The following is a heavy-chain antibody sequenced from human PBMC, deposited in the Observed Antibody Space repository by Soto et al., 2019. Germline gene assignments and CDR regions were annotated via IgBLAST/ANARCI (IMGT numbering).Heavy chain of an antibody. CDR1: GGSFSGYY. D-gene: IGHD4-4*01. V-gene: IGHV4-34*01. CDR3: ARGSTVTKSILTAKNDY. Sequence: SDTLSLTCAVYGGSFSGYYWSWIRQPPGKGLEWIGEINHSGSTNYNPSLKSRVTISVDTSKNQFSLKLSSVTAADTAVYYCARGSTVTKSILTAKNDYWGQGTLVNVSS. J-gene: IGHJ4*02. CDR2: INHSGST.